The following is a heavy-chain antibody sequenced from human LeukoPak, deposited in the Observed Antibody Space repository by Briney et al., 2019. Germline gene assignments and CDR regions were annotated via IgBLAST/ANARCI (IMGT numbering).Heavy chain of an antibody. D-gene: IGHD1-20*01. CDR1: GFTVSSNY. CDR3: ARGVTGTTGVSNYGMDV. J-gene: IGHJ6*02. V-gene: IGHV3-53*04. CDR2: LYTGGST. Sequence: PGGSLRLSCAASGFTVSSNYMSWVRQAPGKGLERVSILYTGGSTYYADSVKGRFTISRHNSKNTLYLQMNSLRAEDSAVYYCARGVTGTTGVSNYGMDVWGQGTTVTVSS.